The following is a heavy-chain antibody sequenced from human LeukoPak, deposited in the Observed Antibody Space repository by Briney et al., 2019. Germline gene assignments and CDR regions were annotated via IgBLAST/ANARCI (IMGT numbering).Heavy chain of an antibody. Sequence: GGSLRLSCAASGFTFSSHDMHWVRQAPGKGLEWVAIISYDGGKKDYADSVKGRFTISRDNSKNTLYLQMNSLRTEDTAVYYCAKEGLGTTGTTNLWLHRRGGGYYFDYWGQGTLVTVSS. CDR1: GFTFSSHD. CDR3: AKEGLGTTGTTNLWLHRRGGGYYFDY. CDR2: ISYDGGKK. D-gene: IGHD1-1*01. V-gene: IGHV3-30*18. J-gene: IGHJ4*02.